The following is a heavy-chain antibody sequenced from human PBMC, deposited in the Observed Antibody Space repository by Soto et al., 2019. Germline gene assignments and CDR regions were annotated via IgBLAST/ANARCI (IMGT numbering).Heavy chain of an antibody. D-gene: IGHD3-10*01. V-gene: IGHV3-30*18. CDR3: AKDRRRGLDGTGGAYDY. CDR2: ISYDGSNK. CDR1: GFTFSSYG. Sequence: QVQLVESGGGVVQPGRSLRLSCAASGFTFSSYGMHWVRQAPGKGLEWVAVISYDGSNKYYADSVKGRFTISRDNSKNTLYLQMNSLRAEDTAVYYCAKDRRRGLDGTGGAYDYWGQGTLVTVSS. J-gene: IGHJ4*02.